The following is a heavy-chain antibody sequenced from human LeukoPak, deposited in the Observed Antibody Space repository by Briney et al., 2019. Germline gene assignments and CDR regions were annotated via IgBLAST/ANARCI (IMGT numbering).Heavy chain of an antibody. D-gene: IGHD5-24*01. Sequence: SGTLSLTCAVSGVSISSGNWWTWVRQPPGKGLEWIGETHRSGDTKYSPSLETRVTISTDRYNNHLSLNLHSVTAADTAVYYCATRDESRTDVVPPDYCCQGTL. CDR2: THRSGDT. CDR3: ATRDESRTDVVPPDY. CDR1: GVSISSGNW. J-gene: IGHJ4*02. V-gene: IGHV4-4*02.